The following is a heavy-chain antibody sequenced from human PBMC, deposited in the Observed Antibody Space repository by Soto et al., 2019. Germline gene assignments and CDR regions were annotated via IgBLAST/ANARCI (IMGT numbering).Heavy chain of an antibody. J-gene: IGHJ4*02. CDR3: GRLFDSWHGPFDY. CDR2: IYRYDYT. CDR1: GFTVSSNY. D-gene: IGHD2-21*01. V-gene: IGHV3-66*04. Sequence: EVQLVESGGDLVQPGGSLRLSCAASGFTVSSNYMTWVRQAPGKGLEWVSVIYRYDYTYYEDSVKGRFTISRDNSKNTLYSQMNSLGAEETYGYYCGRLFDSWHGPFDYWGQGTLVTVSS.